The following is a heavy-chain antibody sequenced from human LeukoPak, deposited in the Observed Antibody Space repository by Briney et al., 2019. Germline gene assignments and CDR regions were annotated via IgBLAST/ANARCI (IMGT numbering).Heavy chain of an antibody. CDR3: AKGGGGFKPFYF. D-gene: IGHD5-24*01. Sequence: PGGSLRLSCAATGFTFSSYAMHWVRQAPGKGLEWVAVISYDGSNKYYADSVKGRFTISRDNSKNILYLQMDSLRAEDTAVYYCAKGGGGFKPFYFWGQGTVVTVSS. J-gene: IGHJ4*02. CDR1: GFTFSSYA. CDR2: ISYDGSNK. V-gene: IGHV3-30-3*01.